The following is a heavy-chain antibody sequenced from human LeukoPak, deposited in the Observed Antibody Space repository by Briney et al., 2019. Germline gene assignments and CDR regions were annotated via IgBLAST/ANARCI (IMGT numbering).Heavy chain of an antibody. V-gene: IGHV3-13*01. CDR2: IDTAGDT. J-gene: IGHJ3*02. Sequence: GGSLRLSCAASVFTFGTYDMHWVRQATGKGLEWVSGIDTAGDTYYPGSVKGRFTISRENAKNSLYLQMNSLRAGDTAVYYSTRVSSVGVISDAFDIWGQGTLVTVSS. CDR3: TRVSSVGVISDAFDI. D-gene: IGHD3-10*01. CDR1: VFTFGTYD.